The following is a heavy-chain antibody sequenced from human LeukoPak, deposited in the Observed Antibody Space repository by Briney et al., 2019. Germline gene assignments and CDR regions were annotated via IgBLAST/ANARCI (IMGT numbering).Heavy chain of an antibody. CDR3: ARHEGYCSSTSCYRGNWFDP. D-gene: IGHD2-2*02. Sequence: SETLSLTCAVSGYSISSGYYWGWIRQPPGKGLEWVGSIYHSGSTYYNPSLKGRVTISVDTSKNQFSLKLSSVTAADTAVYYCARHEGYCSSTSCYRGNWFDPWGQGTLVTVSS. CDR1: GYSISSGYY. V-gene: IGHV4-38-2*01. J-gene: IGHJ5*02. CDR2: IYHSGST.